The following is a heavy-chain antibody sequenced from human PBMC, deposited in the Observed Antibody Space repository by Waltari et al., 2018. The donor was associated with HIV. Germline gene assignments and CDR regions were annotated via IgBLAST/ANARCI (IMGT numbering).Heavy chain of an antibody. CDR3: ARGRPIAVAGTDAFDI. Sequence: VQLQQWGAGLLQPSETLSLTCAVYGGSFSGYYCSWIRTPPGKGLEWIGEINHSGSTNYNPSLKSRVTISVDTSKNQFSLKLSSVTAADTAVYYCARGRPIAVAGTDAFDIWGQGTMVTVSS. CDR2: INHSGST. D-gene: IGHD6-19*01. J-gene: IGHJ3*02. CDR1: GGSFSGYY. V-gene: IGHV4-34*01.